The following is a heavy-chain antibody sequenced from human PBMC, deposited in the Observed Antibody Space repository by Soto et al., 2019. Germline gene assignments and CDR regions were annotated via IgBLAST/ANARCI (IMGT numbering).Heavy chain of an antibody. V-gene: IGHV5-51*01. D-gene: IGHD3-3*02. J-gene: IGHJ2*01. Sequence: GESLKISCKGSGYTFTSYWIGWVRQMPGKGLEWMGIIYPGDSHTTYSPSFQGQVAISADKSISTAYLQWSSLKASDTAMYYCARRISNWYLDLWGRGTLVTLSS. CDR3: ARRISNWYLDL. CDR2: IYPGDSHT. CDR1: GYTFTSYW.